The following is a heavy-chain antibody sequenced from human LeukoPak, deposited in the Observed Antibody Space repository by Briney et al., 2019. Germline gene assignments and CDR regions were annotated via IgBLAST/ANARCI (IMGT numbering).Heavy chain of an antibody. V-gene: IGHV3-53*01. CDR1: GFTFSSYA. Sequence: PGGSLRLSCAASGFTFSSYAMSWVRQAPGKGLEWVSVIYSGGSTYYADSVKGRFTISRDNSKNTLYLQMNSLRAEDTAVYYCARNYYDSSGLVDYWGQGTLVTVSS. CDR2: IYSGGST. J-gene: IGHJ4*02. D-gene: IGHD3-22*01. CDR3: ARNYYDSSGLVDY.